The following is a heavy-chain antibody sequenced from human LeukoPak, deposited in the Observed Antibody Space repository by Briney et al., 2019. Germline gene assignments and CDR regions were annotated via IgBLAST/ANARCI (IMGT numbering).Heavy chain of an antibody. CDR1: GYTFTSFG. V-gene: IGHV1-18*03. Sequence: ASVKVSCKASGYTFTSFGISWVRQAPGQGLEWMGWISGYNGNTDYAQKFQGRVTMTTDRSTSTAYMELRSLRSDDMAVYYCARDPRPTRISRIAAAGTFWFNPWGQGTLVTVSS. CDR3: ARDPRPTRISRIAAAGTFWFNP. J-gene: IGHJ5*02. CDR2: ISGYNGNT. D-gene: IGHD6-13*01.